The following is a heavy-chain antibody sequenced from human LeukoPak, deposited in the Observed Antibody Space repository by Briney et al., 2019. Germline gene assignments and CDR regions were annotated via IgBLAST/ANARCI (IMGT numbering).Heavy chain of an antibody. J-gene: IGHJ6*03. CDR3: AREAVAGGYYYYKDV. Sequence: GASVKVSCKASGYTFTGYYMHWVRQAPGQGLEWMGWINPNSGGRNYAQKFQGRVTMTRDTSISTAYMELSRLRSDDTAVYYCAREAVAGGYYYYKDVWGKGTTPTVSS. CDR1: GYTFTGYY. D-gene: IGHD6-19*01. V-gene: IGHV1-2*02. CDR2: INPNSGGR.